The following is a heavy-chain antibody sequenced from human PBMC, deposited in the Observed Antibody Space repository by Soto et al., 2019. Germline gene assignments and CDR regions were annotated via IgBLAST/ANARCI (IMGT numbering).Heavy chain of an antibody. V-gene: IGHV5-51*01. CDR2: IYPGDSDT. D-gene: IGHD1-26*01. J-gene: IGHJ6*02. CDR3: ARQVRYSGSYSYYGLDV. CDR1: GYSFTTYW. Sequence: PGESLKISCKGSGYSFTTYWIGWVRQMPGKGLEWMGIIYPGDSDTRYGPSFQGQVTISADKSISTAYLQWSSLKASGTAMYYCARQVRYSGSYSYYGLDVWGQGTTVTVSS.